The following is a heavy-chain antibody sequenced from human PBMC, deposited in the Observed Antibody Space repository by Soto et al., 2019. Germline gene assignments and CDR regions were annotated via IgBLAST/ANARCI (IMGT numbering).Heavy chain of an antibody. CDR3: ARRRYYYDSSGYFYFDY. Sequence: GGSQRLSCAASGFTFRSYGRNWVRQAPGKGLEWVSYISSSSSTIYYADSVKGRFTISRDNAKNSLYLQMNSLRDEDTAVYYCARRRYYYDSSGYFYFDYWGQGTLVTVSS. D-gene: IGHD3-22*01. V-gene: IGHV3-48*02. CDR2: ISSSSSTI. CDR1: GFTFRSYG. J-gene: IGHJ4*02.